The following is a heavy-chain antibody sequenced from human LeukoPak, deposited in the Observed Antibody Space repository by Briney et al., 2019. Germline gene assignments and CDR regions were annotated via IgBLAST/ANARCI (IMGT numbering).Heavy chain of an antibody. CDR1: GFTFSSYW. Sequence: PGGSLRLSCEASGFTFSSYWMHWVRQVPGKGLVWVSRINSDGIITNYADPVKGRFTISRDNAKNTLYLQMNSLRVEDTAVYYCARVWLPGWGQGTLVTVSS. V-gene: IGHV3-74*01. CDR3: ARVWLPG. J-gene: IGHJ4*02. D-gene: IGHD5-24*01. CDR2: INSDGIIT.